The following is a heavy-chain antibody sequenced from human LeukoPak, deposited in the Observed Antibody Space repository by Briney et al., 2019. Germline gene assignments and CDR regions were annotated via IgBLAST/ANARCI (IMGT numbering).Heavy chain of an antibody. CDR2: ISSSDSTI. Sequence: PGGSLRLSCAACGFIFSSYSMNWVRQAPGKGLEWVSYISSSDSTIYYADSVKGRFTISRDNAKNSLYLQMNSLRAGDTAVYYCARTIEMATIRYFDYWGQGTLVTVSS. V-gene: IGHV3-48*04. D-gene: IGHD5-24*01. CDR1: GFIFSSYS. CDR3: ARTIEMATIRYFDY. J-gene: IGHJ4*02.